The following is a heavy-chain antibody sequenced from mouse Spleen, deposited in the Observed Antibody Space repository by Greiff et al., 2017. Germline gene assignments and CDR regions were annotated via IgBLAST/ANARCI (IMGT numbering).Heavy chain of an antibody. V-gene: IGHV2-5*01. D-gene: IGHD1-1*01. CDR3: AKNSPYYYGSGMDY. CDR2: IWRGGST. J-gene: IGHJ4*01. CDR1: GFSLTSYG. Sequence: QVQLKESGPGLVQPSQSLSITCTVSGFSLTSYGVHWVRQSPGKGLEWLGVIWRGGSTDYNAAFMSRLSITKDNSKSQVFFKMNSLQADDTAIYYCAKNSPYYYGSGMDYWGQGTSVTVSS.